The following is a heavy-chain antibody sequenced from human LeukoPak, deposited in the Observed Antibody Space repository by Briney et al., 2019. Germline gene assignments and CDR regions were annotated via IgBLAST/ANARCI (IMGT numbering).Heavy chain of an antibody. V-gene: IGHV3-11*01. D-gene: IGHD4-17*01. J-gene: IGHJ4*02. Sequence: GESLRLSCAASGFTFSDYYMSWIRQAPGKGLEWVSYISSSGSTIYYADSVKGRFTISRDNAKNSLYLQKNSLRAEDTAVYYCARDRSGPGYGDYLDYWGQGTLVTVSS. CDR1: GFTFSDYY. CDR3: ARDRSGPGYGDYLDY. CDR2: ISSSGSTI.